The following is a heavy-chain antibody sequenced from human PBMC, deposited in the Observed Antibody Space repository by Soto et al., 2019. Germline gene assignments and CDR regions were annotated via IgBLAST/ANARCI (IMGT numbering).Heavy chain of an antibody. V-gene: IGHV3-72*01. CDR1: GLIFSDYH. Sequence: EVQLVESGGGLVQPGGSLRLSCAASGLIFSDYHMDWVRQAPGKGLEWVGRIRRKANSYTTEYAASVKGRFTISRDDSKNSLYLKRNRLKSEDTAVYYCAMLGGWSGGSSGMDVWGQGTTVTVSS. CDR3: AMLGGWSGGSSGMDV. D-gene: IGHD6-19*01. J-gene: IGHJ6*02. CDR2: IRRKANSYTT.